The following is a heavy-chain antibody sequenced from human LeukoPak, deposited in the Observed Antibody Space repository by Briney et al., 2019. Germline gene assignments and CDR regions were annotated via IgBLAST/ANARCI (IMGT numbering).Heavy chain of an antibody. Sequence: ASVKVSCKASGYTFTSYGISWVRQGPGQGLEWMGWISAYNGNTNNAQKLQGRVTMTTDTSTSTAYMELRRLRSDDTAVYYCARGQEEHWYTWNYVPNNWFDPWGQGTLVTVSS. V-gene: IGHV1-18*01. D-gene: IGHD1-7*01. J-gene: IGHJ5*02. CDR3: ARGQEEHWYTWNYVPNNWFDP. CDR1: GYTFTSYG. CDR2: ISAYNGNT.